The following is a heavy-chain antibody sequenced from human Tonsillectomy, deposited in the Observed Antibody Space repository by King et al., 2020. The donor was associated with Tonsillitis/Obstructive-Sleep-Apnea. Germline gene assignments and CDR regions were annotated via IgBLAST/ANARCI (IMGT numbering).Heavy chain of an antibody. V-gene: IGHV5-51*01. J-gene: IGHJ5*02. D-gene: IGHD6-6*01. CDR3: ARRSSSSYNWFDP. Sequence: QLVQSGAEVKKPGESLKISCQGSGYSFTSYWIGWVRQMPGKGLEWMGIIYPGYSDTRYSPSFQGHVTISADKSISTAYLQWSSLKASDTAMYYCARRSSSSYNWFDPWGQGTLVTVSS. CDR1: GYSFTSYW. CDR2: IYPGYSDT.